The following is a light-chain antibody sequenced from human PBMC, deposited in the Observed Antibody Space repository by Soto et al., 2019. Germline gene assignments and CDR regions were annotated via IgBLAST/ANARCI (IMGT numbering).Light chain of an antibody. CDR2: KSN. J-gene: IGLJ3*02. CDR1: SSNIGSNT. V-gene: IGLV1-44*01. Sequence: QYVLTQPTSASATPGQRVTISCSGSSSNIGSNTVNWYQQLPGTAHKLLIYKSNQRPSGVPDRVSGSKSGTSASLAISGLQSEDEADYYCAAWDDRLNGRVFGGGTKLTVL. CDR3: AAWDDRLNGRV.